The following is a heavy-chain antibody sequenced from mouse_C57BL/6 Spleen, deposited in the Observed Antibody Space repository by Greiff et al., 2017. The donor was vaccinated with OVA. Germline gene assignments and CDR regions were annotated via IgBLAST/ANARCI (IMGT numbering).Heavy chain of an antibody. Sequence: QVQLQQPGAELVMPGASVKLSCKASGYTFTSYWMHWVKQRPGQGLEWIGEIDPSDSYTNYNQKFKGKSTLTVDKSSSPAYMQLSSLTSEDSAVYYCARILSYGSSAFGYWGQGTLVTVSA. V-gene: IGHV1-69*01. J-gene: IGHJ3*01. D-gene: IGHD1-1*01. CDR1: GYTFTSYW. CDR2: IDPSDSYT. CDR3: ARILSYGSSAFGY.